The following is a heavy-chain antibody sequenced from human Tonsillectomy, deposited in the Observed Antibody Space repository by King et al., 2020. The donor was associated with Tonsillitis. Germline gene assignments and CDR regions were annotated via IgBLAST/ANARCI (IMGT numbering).Heavy chain of an antibody. Sequence: VQLVESGGGVVQPGRSLRLSCAASGFTFSSYGMHWVRPAPGKGLEWVAVISYDGSNKYYADSVKGRFTISRDNSKNTLYLQMNSLRAEDTAVYYCAKAQTYSDDAFNIWGQGTMVTVSS. J-gene: IGHJ3*02. D-gene: IGHD2-15*01. CDR1: GFTFSSYG. V-gene: IGHV3-30*18. CDR2: ISYDGSNK. CDR3: AKAQTYSDDAFNI.